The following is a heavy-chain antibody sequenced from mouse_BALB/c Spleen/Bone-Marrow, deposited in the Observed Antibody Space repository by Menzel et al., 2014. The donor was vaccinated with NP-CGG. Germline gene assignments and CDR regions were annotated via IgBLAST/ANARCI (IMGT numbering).Heavy chain of an antibody. CDR2: IYPGDGDT. CDR3: TRSTATFDY. V-gene: IGHV1-80*01. D-gene: IGHD1-2*01. Sequence: VQLQQSGAELVRPGSSVKISCKASGYAFSAYWMNWVKQRPGQGLEWIGQIYPGDGDTNYNGKFKGKATLTADKSSSAAYMQLSSLTSEDSAVYFCTRSTATFDYWGQGTTLTVSS. CDR1: GYAFSAYW. J-gene: IGHJ2*01.